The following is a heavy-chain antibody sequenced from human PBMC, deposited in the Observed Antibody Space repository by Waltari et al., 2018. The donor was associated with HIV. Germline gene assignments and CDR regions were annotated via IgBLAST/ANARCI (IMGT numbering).Heavy chain of an antibody. J-gene: IGHJ6*02. Sequence: EVQLVESGGGLVQPGGSLRLSCSASGFTFSTYSMNWVRQAPGKGLEWVSHISGSRFTIYYADSVNGRFTISRDNAKNSLYLQMNSLRAEDTAVYYCARDRGVVTPNYGMDVWGQGTTVTVSS. CDR2: ISGSRFTI. V-gene: IGHV3-48*01. CDR3: ARDRGVVTPNYGMDV. CDR1: GFTFSTYS. D-gene: IGHD2-21*02.